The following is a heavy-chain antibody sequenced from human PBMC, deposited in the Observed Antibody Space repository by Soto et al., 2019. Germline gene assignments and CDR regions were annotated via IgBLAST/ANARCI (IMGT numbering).Heavy chain of an antibody. Sequence: LRLSCAASGFTFSSYSMNWVRQAPGKGLEWISYIGTSGKTIYYADSVRGRFTISRDNAKNSLYLQMNSLRAEDTAVYFCARDPAIYSGKFDYGLDVWGRGTTVTVSS. V-gene: IGHV3-48*04. CDR1: GFTFSSYS. J-gene: IGHJ6*02. CDR2: IGTSGKTI. D-gene: IGHD4-4*01. CDR3: ARDPAIYSGKFDYGLDV.